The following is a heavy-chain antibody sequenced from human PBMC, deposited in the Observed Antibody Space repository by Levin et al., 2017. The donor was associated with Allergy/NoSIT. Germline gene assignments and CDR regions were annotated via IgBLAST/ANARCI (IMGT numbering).Heavy chain of an antibody. J-gene: IGHJ4*02. CDR2: ISYDGSNK. CDR1: GFTFNNYA. D-gene: IGHD3-3*01. Sequence: GESLKISCAASGFTFNNYAMHWVRQAPGKGLEWVAVISYDGSNKYYADSAKGRFTISRDNSKNTLYLQMNSLRAEDTAVYYCARARSGYYNGVDYWGQGTLVTVSS. V-gene: IGHV3-30-3*01. CDR3: ARARSGYYNGVDY.